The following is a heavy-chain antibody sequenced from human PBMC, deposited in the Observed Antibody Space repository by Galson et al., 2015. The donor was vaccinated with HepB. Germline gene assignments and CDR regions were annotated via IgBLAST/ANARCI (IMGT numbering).Heavy chain of an antibody. D-gene: IGHD6-13*01. CDR1: GFSFSTYN. CDR2: ISSSSSYI. V-gene: IGHV3-21*01. CDR3: ATTSYSRVGDFDY. J-gene: IGHJ4*02. Sequence: SLRLSCAASGFSFSTYNVNWVRQAPGKGLEWVSSISSSSSYINYADSVKGRFTISRDNAKNSLYLQMNSLRAEDTAVYYCATTSYSRVGDFDYWGQGTLVTVSS.